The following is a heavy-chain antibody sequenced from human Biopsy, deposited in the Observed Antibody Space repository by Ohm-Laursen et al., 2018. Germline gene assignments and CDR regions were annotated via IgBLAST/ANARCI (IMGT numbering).Heavy chain of an antibody. J-gene: IGHJ6*02. V-gene: IGHV1-2*02. CDR2: INPNSGNA. CDR1: GYTFAGYY. CDR3: ARVPAYPSIDGYYGLDL. Sequence: PSVKVSCKASGYTFAGYYLHWGRQAPGPGLEWMGWINPNSGNANYAQSFQGRLTVTRDTSISTAYMELTSLTFDDTAISYCARVPAYPSIDGYYGLDLWGQGTTVIVSS. D-gene: IGHD3-9*01.